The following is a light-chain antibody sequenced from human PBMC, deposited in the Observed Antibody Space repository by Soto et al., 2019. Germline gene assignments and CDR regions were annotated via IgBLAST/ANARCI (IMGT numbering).Light chain of an antibody. CDR2: DTS. J-gene: IGKJ4*01. CDR3: HQRYIWPPLT. V-gene: IGKV3-11*01. Sequence: EIVLTQSPATLSLSPGERATLSCRASQSVENYLAWFQQKRGQAPRLLIHDTSNRAAGIPDRFSGSGSGTDFTLTISSLEPEDFAVYYCHQRYIWPPLTFGGGTKVEIK. CDR1: QSVENY.